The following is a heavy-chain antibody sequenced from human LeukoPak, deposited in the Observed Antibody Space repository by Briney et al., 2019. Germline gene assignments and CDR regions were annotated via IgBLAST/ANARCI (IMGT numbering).Heavy chain of an antibody. CDR3: ARDLIVGATGVDY. D-gene: IGHD1-26*01. V-gene: IGHV3-7*01. CDR2: IKQDGSEK. Sequence: GGSLRLSCAAAGFTFSSYWMSWVRQAPGKGLEWVANIKQDGSEKYYVDSVKGRFAISRDNAKNSLYLQMNSLRAEDTAVYYCARDLIVGATGVDYWGQGTLVTVSS. J-gene: IGHJ4*02. CDR1: GFTFSSYW.